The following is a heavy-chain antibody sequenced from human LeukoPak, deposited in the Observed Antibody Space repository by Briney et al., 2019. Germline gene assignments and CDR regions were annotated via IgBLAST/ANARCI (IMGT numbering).Heavy chain of an antibody. J-gene: IGHJ4*02. CDR3: ARDRVSRWFGELWY. CDR1: GFTFSSYS. CDR2: ISSSSSYI. D-gene: IGHD3-10*01. Sequence: KPGGSLRLSCAASGFTFSSYSMNWVRQAPGKGLEWVSSISSSSSYIYYADSVKGRFTISRDNAKNSLYLQMNSLRAEDTAVYYCARDRVSRWFGELWYWGQGTLVTVSS. V-gene: IGHV3-21*01.